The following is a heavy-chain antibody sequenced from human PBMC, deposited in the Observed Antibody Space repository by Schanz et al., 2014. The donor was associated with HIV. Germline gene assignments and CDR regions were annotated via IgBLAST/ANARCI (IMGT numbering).Heavy chain of an antibody. CDR3: AREPNYSGFDS. CDR2: INPNSGGA. D-gene: IGHD5-12*01. J-gene: IGHJ5*01. Sequence: QVRLMQSGAEVKKPGASVKVSCEASRDTFTGYYVHWVRQAPGQGLEWMGWINPNSGGADSAQKFQGRVTMTRDTSISTAYLELSRLRSDDTAVYYCAREPNYSGFDSWGHGTLVTVSS. V-gene: IGHV1-2*02. CDR1: RDTFTGYY.